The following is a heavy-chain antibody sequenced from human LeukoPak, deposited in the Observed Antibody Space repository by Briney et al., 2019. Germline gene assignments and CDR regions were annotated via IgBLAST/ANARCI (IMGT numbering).Heavy chain of an antibody. D-gene: IGHD5-18*01. CDR2: IYYSGST. J-gene: IGHJ4*02. CDR1: GGSIGSYY. V-gene: IGHV4-59*01. Sequence: SETLSLTCTVSGGSIGSYYWSWIRQPPGKGLEWIGYIYYSGSTNYNPSLKSRAPISVDTSKNQCSLKLSSVTAADTAVYYWARGYSYGLGSVWGQGTLVTVSS. CDR3: ARGYSYGLGSV.